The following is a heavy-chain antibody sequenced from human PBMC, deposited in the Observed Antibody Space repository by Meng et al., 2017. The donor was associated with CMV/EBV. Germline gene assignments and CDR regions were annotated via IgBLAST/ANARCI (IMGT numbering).Heavy chain of an antibody. J-gene: IGHJ5*02. CDR3: TSRYFSSSWYWFDP. Sequence: GGPLRPSCAASGFTFSGSAMHWVRQAPGKGLEWVGRIRSKANSYATAYAASVKGRFTISRDDSKNTAYLQMNSLKTEDTVVYYCTSRYFSSSWYWFDPWGQGTLVTVSS. V-gene: IGHV3-73*01. D-gene: IGHD6-13*01. CDR1: GFTFSGSA. CDR2: IRSKANSYAT.